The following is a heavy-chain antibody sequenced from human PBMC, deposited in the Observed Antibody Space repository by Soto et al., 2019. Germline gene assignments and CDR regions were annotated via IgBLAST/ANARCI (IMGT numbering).Heavy chain of an antibody. CDR2: IHYSGST. Sequence: PSETLSLTCTVSGGSISSGDHYWSWIRQPPGKGLEWIGSIHYSGSTYYNPSLKSRVTISLDMSKNQFSLKLSSVTAADTAVYYCARVLHHKLAAAVHYYGMDVWGQGTTVTVSS. CDR3: ARVLHHKLAAAVHYYGMDV. V-gene: IGHV4-30-4*01. D-gene: IGHD6-13*01. CDR1: GGSISSGDHY. J-gene: IGHJ6*02.